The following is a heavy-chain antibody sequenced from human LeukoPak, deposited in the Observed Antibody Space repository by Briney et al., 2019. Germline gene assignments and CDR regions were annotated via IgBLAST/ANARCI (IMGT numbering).Heavy chain of an antibody. D-gene: IGHD5-18*01. CDR3: ARAPPALYSYGPRYDY. V-gene: IGHV1-8*01. CDR1: GYTFTSYD. J-gene: IGHJ4*02. CDR2: MNPNSGNT. Sequence: ASVKVSCKASGYTFTSYDINWVRQATGQGLEWMGWMNPNSGNTGYAQKFQGRVTMTRNTSISTAYMELSSLRSEDTAVYYCARAPPALYSYGPRYDYWGQGTLVTVSS.